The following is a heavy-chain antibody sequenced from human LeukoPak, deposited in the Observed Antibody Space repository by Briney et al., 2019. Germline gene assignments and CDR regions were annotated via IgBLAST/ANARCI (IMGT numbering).Heavy chain of an antibody. J-gene: IGHJ2*01. V-gene: IGHV4-59*01. CDR1: GGSISSYY. Sequence: PSETLSLTCTVSGGSISSYYWSWIRQHPGKGLEWSGYIYYSGSTNYNPSLKSRVTLSVDTSKNQFSLKLSSVSAADTAVYYCARGGTAGLYWYFDLWGRGTLVTVSS. CDR2: IYYSGST. D-gene: IGHD6-13*01. CDR3: ARGGTAGLYWYFDL.